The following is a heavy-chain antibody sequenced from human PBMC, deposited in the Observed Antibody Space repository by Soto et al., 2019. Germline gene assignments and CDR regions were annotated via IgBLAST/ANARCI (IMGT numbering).Heavy chain of an antibody. CDR1: GYTFTSYY. CDR3: ARVSTGTTGGYYYYGMDV. CDR2: INPSGGST. D-gene: IGHD1-7*01. Sequence: QVQLVQSGAEVKKPGASVKVSCKASGYTFTSYYMHWVRQAPGQGLEWMGIINPSGGSTSYAQKFQGRVTMTRDTSTSTVYVALSSLRSEDTAVYYCARVSTGTTGGYYYYGMDVWGQGTTVTVSS. V-gene: IGHV1-46*01. J-gene: IGHJ6*02.